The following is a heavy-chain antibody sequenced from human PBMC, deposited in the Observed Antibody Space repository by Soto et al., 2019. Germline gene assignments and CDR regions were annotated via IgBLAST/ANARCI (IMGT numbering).Heavy chain of an antibody. V-gene: IGHV1-69*13. Sequence: SVKVSCKASGGTFSTYAIDWVRQAPGQGLEWMGGIIPLFGTAKYAQNFQGRITITADESTNTAYMELRSLRSQDTAVYYCARGVNYDSSGYSYFYWGQGTLVTVSS. D-gene: IGHD3-22*01. CDR2: IIPLFGTA. CDR1: GGTFSTYA. J-gene: IGHJ4*02. CDR3: ARGVNYDSSGYSYFY.